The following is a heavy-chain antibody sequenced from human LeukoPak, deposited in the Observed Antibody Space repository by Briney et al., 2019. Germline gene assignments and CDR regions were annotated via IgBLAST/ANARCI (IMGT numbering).Heavy chain of an antibody. D-gene: IGHD5-18*01. CDR3: ARVTRYSYGFDY. Sequence: SETLSLTCSVSGGSISSYYWSWIRQPPGKGLEWIGYIFYSGRTSYNPSLKSRVTLSVDTSKNQFSLKLSSVTAADTAVYYCARVTRYSYGFDYWGQGTLFTVSS. V-gene: IGHV4-59*01. J-gene: IGHJ4*02. CDR2: IFYSGRT. CDR1: GGSISSYY.